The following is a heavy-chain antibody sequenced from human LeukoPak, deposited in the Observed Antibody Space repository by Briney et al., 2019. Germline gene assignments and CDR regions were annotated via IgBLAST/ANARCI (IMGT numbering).Heavy chain of an antibody. D-gene: IGHD1-26*01. CDR3: ARVIVGARAFDY. CDR2: IIPIFGTA. Sequence: SVKVSCKASGGTFSSYAISWVRQAPGQGLEWMGGIIPIFGTANYAQKFQGRVTITADKSTSTAYMELSSLRSEDTAVYYCARVIVGARAFDYWGQGTLVTVSS. J-gene: IGHJ4*02. V-gene: IGHV1-69*06. CDR1: GGTFSSYA.